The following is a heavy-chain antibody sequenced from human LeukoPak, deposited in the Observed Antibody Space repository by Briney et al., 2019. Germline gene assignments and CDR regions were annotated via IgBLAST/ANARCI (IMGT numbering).Heavy chain of an antibody. J-gene: IGHJ4*02. Sequence: KSGGSLRLPCAASGFTFSSYSMDWVRQAPGKGLEWVSSISSSSSYIYYADSVKGRFTISRDNAKNSLYLQMNSLRAEDTAVYYCARSSEGYWGQGTLVTVSS. CDR3: ARSSEGY. D-gene: IGHD1-26*01. V-gene: IGHV3-21*01. CDR2: ISSSSSYI. CDR1: GFTFSSYS.